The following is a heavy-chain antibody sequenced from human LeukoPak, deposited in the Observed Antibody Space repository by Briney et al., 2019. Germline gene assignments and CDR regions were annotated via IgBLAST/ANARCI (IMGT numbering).Heavy chain of an antibody. J-gene: IGHJ3*02. Sequence: GGSLRLSCAASGFTFSSYDMHWARQATGKGLEWVSAIGTAGDTYYPGSVKGRFTISRENAKNSLYLQMNSLRAGDTAVYYCARGAAAALGAFDIWGQGTMVTVSS. D-gene: IGHD6-13*01. V-gene: IGHV3-13*01. CDR1: GFTFSSYD. CDR2: IGTAGDT. CDR3: ARGAAAALGAFDI.